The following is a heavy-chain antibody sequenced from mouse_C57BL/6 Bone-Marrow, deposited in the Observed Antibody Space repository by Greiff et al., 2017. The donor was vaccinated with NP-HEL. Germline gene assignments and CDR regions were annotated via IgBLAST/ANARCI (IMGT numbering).Heavy chain of an antibody. Sequence: EVQRVESGGGLVKPGGSLKLSCAASGFTFSSYAMSWVRQTPEKRLEWVATISDGGSYTYYPDNVKGRFTISRDNAKNNLYLQMSHLKSEDTAMYYCARHYYGSPYFDYWGQGTTLTVSS. CDR2: ISDGGSYT. CDR3: ARHYYGSPYFDY. J-gene: IGHJ2*01. D-gene: IGHD1-1*01. V-gene: IGHV5-4*01. CDR1: GFTFSSYA.